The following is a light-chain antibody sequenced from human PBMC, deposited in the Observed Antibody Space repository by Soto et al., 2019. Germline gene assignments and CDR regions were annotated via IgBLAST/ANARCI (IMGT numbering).Light chain of an antibody. CDR1: ISDVGGHNS. Sequence: SVFRPPASVYGSTGQSITISCTGTISDVGGHNSVSWYRQDPGKAPKLMIYDVSNRPSGVSDRFSGSKSGNTASLTISGLQIEDEADYYCSSFTSSVTYVFGTGPEVT. J-gene: IGLJ1*01. CDR3: SSFTSSVTYV. V-gene: IGLV2-14*01. CDR2: DVS.